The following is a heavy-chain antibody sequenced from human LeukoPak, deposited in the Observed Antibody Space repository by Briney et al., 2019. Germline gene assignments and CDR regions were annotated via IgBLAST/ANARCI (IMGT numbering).Heavy chain of an antibody. CDR3: ARDRDSNWYPFLDS. CDR2: INSDGSWT. J-gene: IGHJ4*02. D-gene: IGHD6-13*01. Sequence: GGSLRLSCAASGNYWLHWVREAPGKGLVWVSHINSDGSWTSYADSVKGRFTISKDNAENSLFLQMNSLRPEDTAVYYCARDRDSNWYPFLDSWGQGTLVIVS. V-gene: IGHV3-74*01. CDR1: GNYW.